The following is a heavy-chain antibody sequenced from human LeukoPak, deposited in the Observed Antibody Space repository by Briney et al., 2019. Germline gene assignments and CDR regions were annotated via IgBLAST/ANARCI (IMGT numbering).Heavy chain of an antibody. CDR1: GFTVSSNY. CDR2: IYSGGST. J-gene: IGHJ5*02. V-gene: IGHV3-53*01. Sequence: GGSLRLSCAASGFTVSSNYMSWVRQAPGKGLEWVSVIYSGGSTYYADSVKGRFTISRDNSKNTLYLQMNSLRAEDTAVYYCASEKYYYDSSGHRINWFDPWGQGTLVTVSS. CDR3: ASEKYYYDSSGHRINWFDP. D-gene: IGHD3-22*01.